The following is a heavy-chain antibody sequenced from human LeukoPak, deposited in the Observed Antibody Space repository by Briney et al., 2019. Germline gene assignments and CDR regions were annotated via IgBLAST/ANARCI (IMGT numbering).Heavy chain of an antibody. CDR2: ISAGGDKT. CDR3: AKSRGSTLFDY. CDR1: GFTFSSYA. Sequence: GGSLRLSCAASGFTFSSYAMSWVRQAPGKGLEWVSGISAGGDKTYYRDSMKGRITISRDNSKNTLYLQMDSLRAEDTAIYYCAKSRGSTLFDYWGQGTLVTVSS. D-gene: IGHD1-26*01. J-gene: IGHJ4*02. V-gene: IGHV3-23*01.